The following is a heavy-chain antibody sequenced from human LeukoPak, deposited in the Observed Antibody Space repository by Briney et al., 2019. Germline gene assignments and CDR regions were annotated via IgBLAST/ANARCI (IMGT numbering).Heavy chain of an antibody. D-gene: IGHD6-19*01. V-gene: IGHV3-30*02. J-gene: IGHJ4*02. CDR3: GKEEWLDYYFEY. CDR2: IRYDGSNK. CDR1: GFTFSSYG. Sequence: GGSLRLSCAASGFTFSSYGMHWVRQAPGKGREWVAFIRYDGSNKYYADSVKGRFTISRDNSKNTLYLQMNSLRAEDKAVYYCGKEEWLDYYFEYWGQGTLVTVSS.